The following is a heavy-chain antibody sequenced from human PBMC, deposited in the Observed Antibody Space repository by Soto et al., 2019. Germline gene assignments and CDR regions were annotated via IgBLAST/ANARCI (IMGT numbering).Heavy chain of an antibody. J-gene: IGHJ5*02. D-gene: IGHD5-18*01. CDR2: ISYDGSNK. CDR1: GFTFSSYG. CDR3: AKDLSATTAMVPRGGPA. Sequence: GSLRLSCAASGFTFSSYGMHWVRQAPGKGLEWVAVISYDGSNKYYADSVKGRFTISRDNSKNTLYLQMNRLRAEDTAVYYCAKDLSATTAMVPRGGPAWGQGTLVIVSS. V-gene: IGHV3-30*18.